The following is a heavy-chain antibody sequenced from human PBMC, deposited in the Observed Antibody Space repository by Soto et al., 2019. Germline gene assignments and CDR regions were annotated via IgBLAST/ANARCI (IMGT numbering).Heavy chain of an antibody. CDR2: ISYDGSNK. J-gene: IGHJ6*02. CDR3: ASLHDYGGNIHYYGMDV. Sequence: PGGSLRLSCAASGFTFSSYAMHWVRQAPGKGLEWVAVISYDGSNKYYADSVKGRFTISRDNSKNTLYLQMNSLRAEDTAVYYCASLHDYGGNIHYYGMDVWGQGTTVTVSS. CDR1: GFTFSSYA. V-gene: IGHV3-30-3*01. D-gene: IGHD4-17*01.